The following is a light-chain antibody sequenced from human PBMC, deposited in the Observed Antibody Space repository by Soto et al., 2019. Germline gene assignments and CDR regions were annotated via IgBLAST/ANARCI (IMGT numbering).Light chain of an antibody. V-gene: IGLV2-14*01. CDR3: SSYTSDSTFLV. Sequence: QSALTQPASVSGSPGQSITISCTGTSSDIGDYDYVSWYQQHPGKAPKLMIFEVTNRPSGISTRFSGSKSGYTASLTISGLQPEDEADYYCSSYTSDSTFLVFGGGTKLTVL. J-gene: IGLJ2*01. CDR2: EVT. CDR1: SSDIGDYDY.